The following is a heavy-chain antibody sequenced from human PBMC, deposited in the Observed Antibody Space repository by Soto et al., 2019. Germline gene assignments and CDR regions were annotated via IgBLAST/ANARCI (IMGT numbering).Heavy chain of an antibody. D-gene: IGHD3-16*01. CDR2: IGAGSAGT. J-gene: IGHJ5*02. Sequence: PGGSLRLSCAASGFSFPSFAMSWVRQAPGKGLECVSAIGAGSAGTHYADSVKGRFTISRDDSKNTLYLEMNSLRADDTAVYYCAARRIWVARTRYFDPWGQGTTVTVYS. V-gene: IGHV3-23*01. CDR3: AARRIWVARTRYFDP. CDR1: GFSFPSFA.